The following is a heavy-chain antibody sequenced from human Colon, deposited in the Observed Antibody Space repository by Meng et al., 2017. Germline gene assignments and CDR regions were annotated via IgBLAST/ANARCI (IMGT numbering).Heavy chain of an antibody. D-gene: IGHD2-2*01. J-gene: IGHJ5*01. CDR2: MNPNNGNT. V-gene: IGHV1-8*01. Sequence: QVQLVQSGAEVWKPGASVNVTCKSSGYTFTSSDINWLRQATGRVVEWLGWMNPNNGNTGSAQKFQGRVSMTRDTSIGTAYMELSGLTSEDTAVYYCARTAMLDSWGQGTLVTVSS. CDR1: GYTFTSSD. CDR3: ARTAMLDS.